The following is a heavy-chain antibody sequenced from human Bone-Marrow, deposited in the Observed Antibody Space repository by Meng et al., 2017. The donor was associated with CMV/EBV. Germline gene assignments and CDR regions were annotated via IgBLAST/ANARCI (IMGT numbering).Heavy chain of an antibody. CDR2: IIPILGIA. CDR1: GGTFSSYT. Sequence: SVKVSCKASGGTFSSYTISWVRQAPGQGLEWMRRIIPILGIANYAQKFQGRVTITTDESTSTAYMELSSLRSEDTAVYYCARHTEVITIFGVVPPTPYYYYYYGMDVWGQGTTVTVSS. D-gene: IGHD3-3*01. CDR3: ARHTEVITIFGVVPPTPYYYYYYGMDV. V-gene: IGHV1-69*02. J-gene: IGHJ6*02.